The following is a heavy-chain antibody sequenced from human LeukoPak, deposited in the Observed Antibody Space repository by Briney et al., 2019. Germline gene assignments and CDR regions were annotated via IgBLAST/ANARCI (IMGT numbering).Heavy chain of an antibody. CDR2: INHSGST. CDR1: GGSFSGYY. CDR3: ARWSTTVNMDV. J-gene: IGHJ6*03. Sequence: PSETLSLTCAVYGGSFSGYYWSWIRQPPGKGLEWIGEINHSGSTNYNPSLKSRVTISVDTSKNQFSLKLSSVTAADTAVYYCARWSTTVNMDVWGKGTTVTVSS. V-gene: IGHV4-34*01. D-gene: IGHD4-17*01.